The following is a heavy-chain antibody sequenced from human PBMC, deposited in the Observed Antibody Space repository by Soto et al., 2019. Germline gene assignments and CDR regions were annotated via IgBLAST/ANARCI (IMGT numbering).Heavy chain of an antibody. Sequence: QLKLQESGWGVVKPSPTLSLTCAVSGGSVSSGDFPWNWIRQPPGPGLEWIGYISLGGSPHYIPSLRGRVSISVDRSTNVISLNLTSMTPADTAVYFCARGHYYYAMDVWGQGTTVTVSS. J-gene: IGHJ6*02. CDR1: GGSVSSGDFP. CDR3: ARGHYYYAMDV. CDR2: ISLGGSP. V-gene: IGHV4-30-2*01.